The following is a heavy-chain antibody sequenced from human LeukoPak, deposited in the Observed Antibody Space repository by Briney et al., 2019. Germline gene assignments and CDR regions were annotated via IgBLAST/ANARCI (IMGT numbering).Heavy chain of an antibody. V-gene: IGHV4-38-2*02. J-gene: IGHJ4*02. CDR1: GYSISSGYY. CDR2: IYYSGST. D-gene: IGHD5-24*01. CDR3: ARDPMATIDRYFDY. Sequence: KPSETLSLTCTVSGYSISSGYYWGWIRQPPGKGLEWIGSIYYSGSTYYNPSLKSRVTISVDTSKNQFSLKLSSVTAADTAVYYCARDPMATIDRYFDYWGQGTLVTVSS.